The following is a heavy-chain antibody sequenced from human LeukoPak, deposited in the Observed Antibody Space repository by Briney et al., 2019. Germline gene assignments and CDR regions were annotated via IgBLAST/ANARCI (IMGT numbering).Heavy chain of an antibody. Sequence: PSETLSLTCTVSGVSIRSSTYYWGWIRQPPGKGLEWIGSIYYSGSTYYNPSLKSRVTISVDTSKNQFSLKLSSVTAADTAVYYCARYQYSYGLFDYWGQGTLVTVSS. CDR2: IYYSGST. V-gene: IGHV4-39*01. J-gene: IGHJ4*02. D-gene: IGHD5-18*01. CDR3: ARYQYSYGLFDY. CDR1: GVSIRSSTYY.